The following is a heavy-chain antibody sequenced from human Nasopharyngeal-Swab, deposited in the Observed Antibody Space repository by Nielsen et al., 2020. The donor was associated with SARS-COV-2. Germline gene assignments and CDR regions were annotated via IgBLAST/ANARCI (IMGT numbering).Heavy chain of an antibody. V-gene: IGHV1-46*01. CDR1: GYTFTSYY. CDR2: LNPDDGGT. CDR3: ARAGYTSSWYVGIWFDP. J-gene: IGHJ5*02. Sequence: ASVKVSCKPSGYTFTSYYIHWVRQAPGQVLEWMGVLNPDDGGTTYAQKFQDRVTLTRDTSTTTVYMQLSNLRSEDTAVYFCARAGYTSSWYVGIWFDPWGQGTQVTVSS. D-gene: IGHD6-13*01.